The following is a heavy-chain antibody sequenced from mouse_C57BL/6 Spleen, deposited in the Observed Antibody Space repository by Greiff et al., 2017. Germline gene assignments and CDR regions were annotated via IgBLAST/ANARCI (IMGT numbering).Heavy chain of an antibody. CDR2: IDPETGGT. CDR1: GYTFTDYE. V-gene: IGHV1-15*01. J-gene: IGHJ2*01. D-gene: IGHD3-3*01. Sequence: QVHVKQSGAELVRPGASVTLSCKASGYTFTDYEMHWVKQTPVHGLEWIGAIDPETGGTAYNQKFKGKAILTADKSSSTAYMELRSLTSEDSAVYYCTSPLGFDYWGQGTTLTVSS. CDR3: TSPLGFDY.